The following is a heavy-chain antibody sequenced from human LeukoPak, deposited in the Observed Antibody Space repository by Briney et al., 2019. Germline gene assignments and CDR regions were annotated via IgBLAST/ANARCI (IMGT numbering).Heavy chain of an antibody. Sequence: PGGSLRLSCEVSGFTFSTEAMTWVRQAPGKELEWVSSISDSSRTTYYADSVQGRFTISRDNSRNTVYLQMNSLRVEDTAFYYCAKKLGFIPQFDYWSQGTLVAVSS. CDR1: GFTFSTEA. CDR3: AKKLGFIPQFDY. D-gene: IGHD6-13*01. J-gene: IGHJ4*02. V-gene: IGHV3-23*01. CDR2: ISDSSRTT.